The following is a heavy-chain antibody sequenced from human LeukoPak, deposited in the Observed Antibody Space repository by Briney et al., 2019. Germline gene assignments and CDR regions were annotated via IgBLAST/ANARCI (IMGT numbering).Heavy chain of an antibody. J-gene: IGHJ4*02. CDR2: ITFDGSNK. D-gene: IGHD3-22*01. V-gene: IGHV3-30-3*01. CDR3: ARGSYSSAAGH. CDR1: GFTLSSSA. Sequence: GGALRLSCAASGFTLSSSAMHGVRPAPGRGREGVAVITFDGSNKEYGESAKGRFTISRDNTKNTLYVQMNGLRPDDTGVYYCARGSYSSAAGHWGQGTLVIVSS.